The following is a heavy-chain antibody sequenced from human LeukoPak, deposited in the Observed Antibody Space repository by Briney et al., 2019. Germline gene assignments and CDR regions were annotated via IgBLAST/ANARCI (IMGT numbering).Heavy chain of an antibody. V-gene: IGHV3-53*01. CDR2: IYSGGST. CDR3: ARLTGRRYYYGMDV. J-gene: IGHJ6*02. D-gene: IGHD1-20*01. CDR1: GFTVSSNY. Sequence: PGGSLRLSCAASGFTVSSNYMSWVRQAPGKGLEWVSVIYSGGSTYYADSVKGRFTISRDNSKNTLYLQMNSLRAEDTAVYYCARLTGRRYYYGMDVWGQGTTVTVSS.